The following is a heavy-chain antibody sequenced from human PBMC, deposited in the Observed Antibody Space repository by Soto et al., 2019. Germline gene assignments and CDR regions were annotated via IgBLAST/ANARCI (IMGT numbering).Heavy chain of an antibody. V-gene: IGHV4-59*11. CDR1: GYSISTHY. D-gene: IGHD5-12*01. CDR2: SNYSGGT. J-gene: IGHJ6*02. CDR3: ARSYSVYSMARSEEPFSYRVDD. Sequence: SQTLFLTCPFAGYSISTHYRRYTRLSPGQGLEVIGYSNYSGGTNYNPPLKSRVTISVDRSKNQFSLKLSSVTAADSAVYYCARSYSVYSMARSEEPFSYRVDDWGQGPTVTVS.